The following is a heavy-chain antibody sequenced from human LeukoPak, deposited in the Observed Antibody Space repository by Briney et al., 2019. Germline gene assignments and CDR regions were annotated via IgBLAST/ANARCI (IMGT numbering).Heavy chain of an antibody. CDR1: GGSISSYY. CDR2: IYYSGST. V-gene: IGHV4-59*01. J-gene: IGHJ4*02. Sequence: SETLSLTCTVSGGSISSYYWSWIRQPPGKGLEWIGYIYYSGSTNYNPSLKSRVTISVDTSKNQFSLKLSSVTAADTAVYHCARLPAGDYWGQGTLVTVSS. D-gene: IGHD2-2*01. CDR3: ARLPAGDY.